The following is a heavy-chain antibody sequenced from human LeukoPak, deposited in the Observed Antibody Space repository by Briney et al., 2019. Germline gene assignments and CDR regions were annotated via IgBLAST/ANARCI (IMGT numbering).Heavy chain of an antibody. Sequence: GESLKISCKGSGYSFTSYWIGWVRQMPGKGLEWMGIIYPGDSDTRYSPSFQGQATISADKSISTAYLQWSSLKASDTAMYYCARPSETGYYRGAFDIWGQGTMVTVSS. V-gene: IGHV5-51*01. CDR1: GYSFTSYW. D-gene: IGHD3-9*01. J-gene: IGHJ3*02. CDR2: IYPGDSDT. CDR3: ARPSETGYYRGAFDI.